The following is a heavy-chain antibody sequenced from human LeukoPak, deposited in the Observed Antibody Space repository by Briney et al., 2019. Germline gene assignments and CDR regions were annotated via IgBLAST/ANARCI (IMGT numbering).Heavy chain of an antibody. D-gene: IGHD3-22*01. V-gene: IGHV4-34*01. J-gene: IGHJ4*02. Sequence: PSETLSLTCAVYGGSFSGYYWSWIRQPPGKGLEWIGEINHSGSTNYNPSLKSRVTISVDTSKNQFSLKLSSVTAADTAVYYCARHLRPYDSSGYYGYWGQGTLVTVSS. CDR2: INHSGST. CDR3: ARHLRPYDSSGYYGY. CDR1: GGSFSGYY.